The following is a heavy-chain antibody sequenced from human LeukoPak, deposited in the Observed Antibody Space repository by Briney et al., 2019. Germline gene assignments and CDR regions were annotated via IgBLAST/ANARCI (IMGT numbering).Heavy chain of an antibody. V-gene: IGHV3-15*01. J-gene: IGHJ4*02. CDR2: IKSKTDGGTT. CDR1: EFRFNQAW. CDR3: TTDGIAVAGHF. D-gene: IGHD6-19*01. Sequence: GGSLRLPCAVSEFRFNQAWMRWVRQAPGKGLEWVGRIKSKTDGGTTDYAAPVKGRFTISRDDSKNTVYVEMNSLKAEDTAAYYCTTDGIAVAGHFWGQGTLVTVSS.